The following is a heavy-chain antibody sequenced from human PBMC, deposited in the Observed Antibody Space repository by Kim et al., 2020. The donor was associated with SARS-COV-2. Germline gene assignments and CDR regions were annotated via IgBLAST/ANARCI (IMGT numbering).Heavy chain of an antibody. J-gene: IGHJ5*02. CDR3: AIDQNGXGSYLVWYNWFDX. D-gene: IGHD3-10*01. CDR2: ISYDGSNK. CDR1: GFTFSSYG. V-gene: IGHV3-30*03. Sequence: GGSLRLSCAASGFTFSSYGMHWVRQAPGKGLEWVAVISYDGSNKYYADSVKGRFTISRDNSKNTLYLQMNSLRAEDTAVYYCAIDQNGXGSYLVWYNWFDXWGQGTLVTVSS.